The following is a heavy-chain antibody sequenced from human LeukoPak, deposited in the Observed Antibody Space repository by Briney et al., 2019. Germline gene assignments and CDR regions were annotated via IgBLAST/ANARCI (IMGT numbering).Heavy chain of an antibody. CDR3: AGTTVVVVARRFDP. D-gene: IGHD2-15*01. Sequence: PGGSLRLSCAASGFTFSTYAMSWVRRTPGKGLEWVSSISSSSYIYYADSVKGRFTISRDNAKNSLYLQMNSLRAEVPAVYYCAGTTVVVVARRFDPCGQGTLVPVSS. CDR2: ISSSSYI. J-gene: IGHJ5*02. CDR1: GFTFSTYA. V-gene: IGHV3-21*01.